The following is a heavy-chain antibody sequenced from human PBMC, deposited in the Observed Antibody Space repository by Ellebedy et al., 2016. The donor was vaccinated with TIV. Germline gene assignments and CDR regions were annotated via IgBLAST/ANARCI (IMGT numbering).Heavy chain of an antibody. Sequence: GESLKISCETSGFNFSTYGMNWVRQAPGKGLEWVSTISQSPGITYYARSVKGRFTVSRDNSKNTVSLQMDSLRAEDTAIYYCANSRAGDLFDSWGQGTLVTVSS. CDR2: ISQSPGIT. J-gene: IGHJ4*02. CDR1: GFNFSTYG. V-gene: IGHV3-23*01. D-gene: IGHD2-21*02. CDR3: ANSRAGDLFDS.